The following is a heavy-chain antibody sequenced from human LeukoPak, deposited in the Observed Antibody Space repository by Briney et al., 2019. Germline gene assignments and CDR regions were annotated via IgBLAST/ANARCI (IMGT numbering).Heavy chain of an antibody. Sequence: PGGSLRLSCAASGFTFGSYAMNWVRQAPGKGLEWIGYIYYTGSTNYNPSLKSRVTISVDTSKNQFSLKLSSATAADTAVYYCARLGGCSSISCYVHWFDPWGQGTLVTVSS. D-gene: IGHD2-2*01. CDR3: ARLGGCSSISCYVHWFDP. V-gene: IGHV4-59*01. CDR1: GFTFGSYA. J-gene: IGHJ5*02. CDR2: IYYTGST.